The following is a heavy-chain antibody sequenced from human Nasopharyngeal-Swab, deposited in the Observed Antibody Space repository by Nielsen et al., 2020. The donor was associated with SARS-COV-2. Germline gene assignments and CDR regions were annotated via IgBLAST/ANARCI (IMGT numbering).Heavy chain of an antibody. D-gene: IGHD1-26*01. V-gene: IGHV3-49*03. CDR1: GFTFGDYA. CDR3: TRADVRPAGSGSYYEYPDY. Sequence: GGSLRLSCTASGFTFGDYAMSWFRQAPGKGLEWVGFIRSKAYGGTTEYAASVKDRFTISRDDSKSIAYLQMNSLKTEDTAVYYCTRADVRPAGSGSYYEYPDYWGQGTLVTVSS. J-gene: IGHJ4*02. CDR2: IRSKAYGGTT.